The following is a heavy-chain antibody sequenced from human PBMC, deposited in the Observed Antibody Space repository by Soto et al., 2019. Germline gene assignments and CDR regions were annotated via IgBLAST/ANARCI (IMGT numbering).Heavy chain of an antibody. D-gene: IGHD3-22*01. CDR1: GGTFSSYA. CDR2: IIPIFGTA. CDR3: ARVLKGYYDSSGYAFDI. Sequence: QVQLVQSGAEVKKPGSSVKVSCKASGGTFSSYAISWVRQAPGQGLEWMGGIIPIFGTANYAQKFQGRVTNTREQTTNTGYMELSRLKSEETGVYYCARVLKGYYDSSGYAFDIWGQGTMVTVSS. J-gene: IGHJ3*02. V-gene: IGHV1-69*01.